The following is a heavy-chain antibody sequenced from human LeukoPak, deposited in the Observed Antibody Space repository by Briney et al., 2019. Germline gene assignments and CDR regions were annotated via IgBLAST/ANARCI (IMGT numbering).Heavy chain of an antibody. CDR2: IYWDDDK. Sequence: ESGPTLVNPTQTLTLTCTFSGFSLSTSGVGVGWIRQPPGKALEWLALIYWDDDKRYSPSLKSRLTITKDASKNQVVLTMTNMEPVDTATYYCAHRRGTISHREWYNWFDPWGQGTLVTVSS. D-gene: IGHD3-9*01. CDR3: AHRRGTISHREWYNWFDP. V-gene: IGHV2-5*02. J-gene: IGHJ5*02. CDR1: GFSLSTSGVG.